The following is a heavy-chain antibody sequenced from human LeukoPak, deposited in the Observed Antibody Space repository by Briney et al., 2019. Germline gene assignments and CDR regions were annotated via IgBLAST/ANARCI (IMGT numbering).Heavy chain of an antibody. Sequence: GGSLRHSCAASGFTFSNYAMSWVRQAPGKGLEWVSAISGNGDITYYTDSVKGRFTISRDNSKNTLYLQMNSLRAEDTAIYYCAKVTGGDMITYGGLDYWGQGTLVTVSS. J-gene: IGHJ4*02. CDR2: ISGNGDIT. D-gene: IGHD3-16*01. V-gene: IGHV3-23*01. CDR3: AKVTGGDMITYGGLDY. CDR1: GFTFSNYA.